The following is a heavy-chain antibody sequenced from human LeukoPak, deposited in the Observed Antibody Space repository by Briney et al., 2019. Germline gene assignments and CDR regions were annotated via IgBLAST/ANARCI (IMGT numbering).Heavy chain of an antibody. D-gene: IGHD3-22*01. Sequence: GGSLRLSCSASGFTFSSYAMHWVRQAPGKGLEWVAVISYDGSNKYYADSVKGRFTISRDNSKNTLYLQMNSLRAEDTAVYYCARREREYYYDSSGYSLSYWGQGTLVTVSS. CDR3: ARREREYYYDSSGYSLSY. CDR2: ISYDGSNK. CDR1: GFTFSSYA. V-gene: IGHV3-30-3*01. J-gene: IGHJ4*02.